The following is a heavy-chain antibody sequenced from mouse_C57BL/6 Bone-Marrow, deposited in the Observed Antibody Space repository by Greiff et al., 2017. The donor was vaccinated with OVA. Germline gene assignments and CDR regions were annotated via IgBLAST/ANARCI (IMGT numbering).Heavy chain of an antibody. V-gene: IGHV5-17*01. CDR3: ARPNSSGYYYAMDY. CDR1: GFTFSDYG. CDR2: ISSGSSTI. Sequence: DVKLVESGGGLVKPGGSLKLSCAASGFTFSDYGMHWVRQAPEKGLEWVAYISSGSSTIYYADTVKGRFTISRDNAKNTLFLQMTSLRSEDTAMYYCARPNSSGYYYAMDYWGQGTSVTVSS. J-gene: IGHJ4*01. D-gene: IGHD3-2*02.